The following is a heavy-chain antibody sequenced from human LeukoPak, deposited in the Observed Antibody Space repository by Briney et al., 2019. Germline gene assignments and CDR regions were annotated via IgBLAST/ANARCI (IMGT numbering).Heavy chain of an antibody. J-gene: IGHJ6*02. CDR3: ARSYYGSGSYYGNGIDV. V-gene: IGHV3-66*01. CDR1: GFTVSSNY. D-gene: IGHD3-10*01. Sequence: GGSLRLSCAASGFTVSSNYMSWVRQAPGKGLEWVSVIYSGGSTHYAESVQGRFTISRDSSKNTLYLQMNSLRAEDTAVYYCARSYYGSGSYYGNGIDVWGQGTTVTVSS. CDR2: IYSGGST.